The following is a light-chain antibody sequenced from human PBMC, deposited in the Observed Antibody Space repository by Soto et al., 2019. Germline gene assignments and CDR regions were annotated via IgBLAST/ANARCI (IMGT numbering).Light chain of an antibody. V-gene: IGKV1-5*01. CDR1: QTTTTW. Sequence: IQMTQSPSSLSASVGDRVTITCRASQTTTTWMAWYQRKPGKAPKLLVYDASTLQSGVATRFSGSGSGTEFTLIISGLQPEDSATYYCQQYTNTNNPWMFGQGTKVDIK. CDR2: DAS. CDR3: QQYTNTNNPWM. J-gene: IGKJ1*01.